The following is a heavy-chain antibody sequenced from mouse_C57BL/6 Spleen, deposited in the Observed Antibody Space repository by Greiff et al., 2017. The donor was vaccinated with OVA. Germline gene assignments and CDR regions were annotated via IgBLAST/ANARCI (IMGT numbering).Heavy chain of an antibody. J-gene: IGHJ1*03. CDR2: IDPSDSYT. V-gene: IGHV1-50*01. Sequence: VQLQQPGAELVKPGASVKLSCKASGYTFTSYWMQWVKQRPGQGLEWIGEIDPSDSYTNYNQKFKGKATLTVDTSSSTAYMQLSSLTSVDSAVYSCARGYYDYDGYLDVWGTGTTVTVSS. CDR3: ARGYYDYDGYLDV. D-gene: IGHD2-4*01. CDR1: GYTFTSYW.